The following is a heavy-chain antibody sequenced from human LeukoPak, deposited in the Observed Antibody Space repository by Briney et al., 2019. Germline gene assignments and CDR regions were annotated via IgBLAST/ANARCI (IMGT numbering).Heavy chain of an antibody. Sequence: ETLSLTCTVSGGSISSSSYYWGWIRQPPGRGLEWIGSLYHSGSTYYNPSLKSRVTISVDTSKNQFSLRLTSVTAADTAVYYCARSGTGLLRYYFDYWGQGTLITVSS. V-gene: IGHV4-39*07. CDR1: GGSISSSSYY. J-gene: IGHJ4*02. CDR3: ARSGTGLLRYYFDY. D-gene: IGHD3-22*01. CDR2: LYHSGST.